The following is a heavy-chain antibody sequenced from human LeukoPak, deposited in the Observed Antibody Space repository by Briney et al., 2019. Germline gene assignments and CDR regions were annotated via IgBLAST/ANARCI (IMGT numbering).Heavy chain of an antibody. D-gene: IGHD7-27*01. Sequence: ASVKVSCKASGYTFPRYYLHWVRQAPGQGLKWMGIINPSAGNTNYAQKLQGRLTLTTDTSTRTVYMDLSSLRSEDTAIYYCVRDWNWGSPDAFDMWGQGTMVTVSS. J-gene: IGHJ3*02. V-gene: IGHV1-46*04. CDR3: VRDWNWGSPDAFDM. CDR2: INPSAGNT. CDR1: GYTFPRYY.